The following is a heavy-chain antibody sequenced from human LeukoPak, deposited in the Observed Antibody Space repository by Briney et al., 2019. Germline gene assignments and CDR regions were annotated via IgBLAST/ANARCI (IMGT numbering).Heavy chain of an antibody. D-gene: IGHD3-22*01. Sequence: RTGESLKISCKGSGYSFTSYWISWVRQMPGKGLEWMGRIDPSDSYTNYSPSSQGHVTISADKSISTAYLQWSSLKASDTAMYYCARYYYDSSGYYKYYFDYWGQGTLVTVSS. CDR3: ARYYYDSSGYYKYYFDY. CDR1: GYSFTSYW. J-gene: IGHJ4*02. CDR2: IDPSDSYT. V-gene: IGHV5-10-1*01.